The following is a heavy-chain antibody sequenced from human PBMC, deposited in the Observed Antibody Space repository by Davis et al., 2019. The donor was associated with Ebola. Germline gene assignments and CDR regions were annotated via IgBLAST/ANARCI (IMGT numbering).Heavy chain of an antibody. CDR1: GFAYNTHG. CDR3: ARAGVIR. CDR2: INDNGRTI. J-gene: IGHJ4*02. V-gene: IGHV3-48*04. Sequence: GESLKISCAASGFAYNTHGMSWVRQAPGKGLMWVSRINDNGRTINYADSVKGRFTISRDNAKNSLYLQMNSLRAEDTAVYYCARAGVIRWGQGTLVTVSS. D-gene: IGHD3-16*02.